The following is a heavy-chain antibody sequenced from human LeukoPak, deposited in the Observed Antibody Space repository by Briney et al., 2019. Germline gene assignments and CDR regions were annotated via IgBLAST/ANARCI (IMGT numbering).Heavy chain of an antibody. CDR2: IKEDGSER. CDR3: ARSLSLYAQFDY. J-gene: IGHJ4*02. Sequence: GGSLRLSCEGSAFIFSGHWMNWVRQTPGKGLEWVASIKEDGSERQYVDSVKGRFSISRDNAKNSLYLQMNSLRAEDTAVYYCARSLSLYAQFDYWGQGTLVTVSS. CDR1: AFIFSGHW. V-gene: IGHV3-7*01. D-gene: IGHD3-16*02.